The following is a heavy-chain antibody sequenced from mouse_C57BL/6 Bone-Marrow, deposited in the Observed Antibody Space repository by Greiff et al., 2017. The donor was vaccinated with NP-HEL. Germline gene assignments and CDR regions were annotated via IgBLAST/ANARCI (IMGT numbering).Heavy chain of an antibody. Sequence: QVQLKESGPGLVQPSQSLSITCTVSGFSLTSYGVHWVRQSPGQGLEWLGVIWRGGSTDYNAAFMSRLSITKENSKSQVFFKMNSLQADDTAIYYCAKGGAYYSNRVAYWGQGTLVTVSA. CDR2: IWRGGST. D-gene: IGHD2-5*01. V-gene: IGHV2-5*01. CDR3: AKGGAYYSNRVAY. CDR1: GFSLTSYG. J-gene: IGHJ3*01.